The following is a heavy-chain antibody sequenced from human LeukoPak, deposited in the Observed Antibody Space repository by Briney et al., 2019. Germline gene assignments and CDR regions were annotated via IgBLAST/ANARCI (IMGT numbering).Heavy chain of an antibody. CDR1: GFTFSSYG. D-gene: IGHD3-22*01. J-gene: IGHJ4*02. CDR3: ARELGGSGYYPFDY. Sequence: PGRSLRLSCAASGFTFSSYGMHWVRQAPGKGLEWVALIWYDGSNKYYADSVKGRFTISRDNSKNTLYLQMNSLRAEETAVYYCARELGGSGYYPFDYWGQGTLVTVSS. CDR2: IWYDGSNK. V-gene: IGHV3-33*08.